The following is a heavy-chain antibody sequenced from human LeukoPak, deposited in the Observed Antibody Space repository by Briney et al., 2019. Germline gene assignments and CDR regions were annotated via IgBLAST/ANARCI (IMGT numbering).Heavy chain of an antibody. CDR1: GFTFSSYS. Sequence: GGSLRLSCAASGFTFSSYSMNWVRQAPGKGLEWVSSISSSSSYIYYADSVKGRFTISRDNAKNSLYLQMNSLRAEDTAVYYCARDWTPIAAAGDFDYWGQGTLVTVSS. CDR3: ARDWTPIAAAGDFDY. V-gene: IGHV3-21*01. J-gene: IGHJ4*02. D-gene: IGHD6-13*01. CDR2: ISSSSSYI.